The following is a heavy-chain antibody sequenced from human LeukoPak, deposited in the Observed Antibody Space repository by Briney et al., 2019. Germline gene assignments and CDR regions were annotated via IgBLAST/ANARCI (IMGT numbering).Heavy chain of an antibody. CDR3: ARSPHILTGENFDY. Sequence: AAVKVSCKASGYTFTGYYMHWVRQTPGQGLEWMGWINPNHGDTNYAQKFQDRVSMTRDTSISTAYMHLSRLRSADTAVYYCARSPHILTGENFDYWGQGTLLTVSS. J-gene: IGHJ4*02. D-gene: IGHD3-9*01. CDR1: GYTFTGYY. V-gene: IGHV1-2*02. CDR2: INPNHGDT.